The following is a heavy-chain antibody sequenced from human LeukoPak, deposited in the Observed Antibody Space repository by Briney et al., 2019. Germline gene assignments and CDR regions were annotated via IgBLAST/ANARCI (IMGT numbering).Heavy chain of an antibody. J-gene: IGHJ4*02. Sequence: HPGGSLRLSCAASGFTFSSYGMHWVRQAPGKGLEWVANIKQDGSEKYYVDSVKGRFTISRDNAKNSLYLQMNSLRAEDTAVYYCAREAWVDYWGQGTLVTVSS. CDR3: AREAWVDY. CDR1: GFTFSSYG. D-gene: IGHD1-26*01. CDR2: IKQDGSEK. V-gene: IGHV3-7*01.